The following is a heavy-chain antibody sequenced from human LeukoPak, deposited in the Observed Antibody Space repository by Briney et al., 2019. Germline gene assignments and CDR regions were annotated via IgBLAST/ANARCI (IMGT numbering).Heavy chain of an antibody. Sequence: SQTLSLTCTVSGGSISSGSYYWSWIRQPAGKGLEWIGRIYTSGSTNYNPSLKSRVTISVDTSKNQFSLKLSSVTAADTAVYYCARDSYRYGRYDGFDYWGQGTLVTVSS. V-gene: IGHV4-61*02. CDR2: IYTSGST. J-gene: IGHJ4*02. D-gene: IGHD5-12*01. CDR1: GGSISSGSYY. CDR3: ARDSYRYGRYDGFDY.